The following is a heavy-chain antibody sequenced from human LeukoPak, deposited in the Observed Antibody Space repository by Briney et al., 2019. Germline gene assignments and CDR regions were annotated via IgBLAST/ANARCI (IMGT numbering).Heavy chain of an antibody. CDR1: EFTFSNYG. J-gene: IGHJ4*02. V-gene: IGHV3-30*18. CDR3: AKDLNRGPATFYFDY. Sequence: GGSLRLSCAATEFTFSNYGMHWVRQAPGKGLEWVAVIASDGKDKHYADSVKGRFTISRDNSKNTLYLQMSGLRAEDTALYYCAKDLNRGPATFYFDYWGQGTLVTVSS. CDR2: IASDGKDK. D-gene: IGHD1-14*01.